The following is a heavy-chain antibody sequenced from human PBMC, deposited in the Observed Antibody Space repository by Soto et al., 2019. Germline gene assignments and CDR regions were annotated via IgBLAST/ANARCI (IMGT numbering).Heavy chain of an antibody. Sequence: WGSLRLSCTASGFTFITYSMNWFRQSPGKGLEWVSSISGSSTYIYYADSLKGRFTISRDNAKNSLYLQMSSLRAEDTAVYYCARNSPTYYYGSGTYYKHGMDVWGQGTTVTVSS. CDR2: ISGSSTYI. CDR3: ARNSPTYYYGSGTYYKHGMDV. CDR1: GFTFITYS. D-gene: IGHD3-10*01. J-gene: IGHJ6*02. V-gene: IGHV3-21*01.